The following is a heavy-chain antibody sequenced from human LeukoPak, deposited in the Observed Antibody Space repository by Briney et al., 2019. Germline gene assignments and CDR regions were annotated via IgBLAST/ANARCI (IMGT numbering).Heavy chain of an antibody. Sequence: GCFLILSCVASGFTFSTYGMHWVRQTPGKGLEWVAVIGDDGTVQHYADSVKGRFTISRDNSKNTLFLQMNSLGTEDTAVYYCAREHSLDNWFFDFWGQGTLVAASP. J-gene: IGHJ4*02. CDR1: GFTFSTYG. V-gene: IGHV3-30*03. CDR3: AREHSLDNWFFDF. D-gene: IGHD1-20*01. CDR2: IGDDGTVQ.